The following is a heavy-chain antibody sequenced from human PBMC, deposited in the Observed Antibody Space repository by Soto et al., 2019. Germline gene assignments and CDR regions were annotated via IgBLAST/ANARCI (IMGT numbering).Heavy chain of an antibody. Sequence: EVQLVESGGGLVQPGGSLRLSCAASGFTVSSNYMSWVRQAPGKGLEWVSVIYSGGSTHYADSVKGRFTISRDNSKITLYLQMNSLRAEDTAVYYCARESLRFLEWFSYMDVWGKGTTVTVSS. CDR3: ARESLRFLEWFSYMDV. CDR1: GFTVSSNY. D-gene: IGHD3-3*01. J-gene: IGHJ6*03. CDR2: IYSGGST. V-gene: IGHV3-66*01.